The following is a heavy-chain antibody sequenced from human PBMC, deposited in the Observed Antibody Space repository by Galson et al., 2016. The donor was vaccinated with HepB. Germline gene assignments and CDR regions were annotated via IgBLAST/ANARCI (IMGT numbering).Heavy chain of an antibody. CDR1: GGTFSNYA. Sequence: SVKVSCKASGGTFSNYAFSWVRQTPGQGLEWMGGIFPIFGATNYAQRFQAPITFSADESACTAYMELSSLRSEDTAVYYCAPGRYSFGPRTYYCYYYPLDVWGQGTTVTVSS. D-gene: IGHD5-18*01. V-gene: IGHV1-69*13. CDR3: APGRYSFGPRTYYCYYYPLDV. CDR2: IFPIFGAT. J-gene: IGHJ6*02.